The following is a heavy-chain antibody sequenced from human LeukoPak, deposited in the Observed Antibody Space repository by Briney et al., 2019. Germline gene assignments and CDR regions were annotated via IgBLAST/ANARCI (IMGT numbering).Heavy chain of an antibody. CDR2: IYHSGST. J-gene: IGHJ5*02. CDR1: GYSISSGYY. Sequence: SETLSLTCTVSGYSISSGYYWGWIRQPPGKGLEWIGIIYHSGSTYYNPSLKSRVTISVDTSKNQFSLKLSSVTAADTAVYYCASGSNYEGWFDPWGQGILVTVSS. D-gene: IGHD4-11*01. V-gene: IGHV4-38-2*02. CDR3: ASGSNYEGWFDP.